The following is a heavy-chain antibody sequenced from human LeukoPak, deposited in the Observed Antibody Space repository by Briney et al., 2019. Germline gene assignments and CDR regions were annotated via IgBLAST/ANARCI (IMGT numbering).Heavy chain of an antibody. CDR3: ARSTYCSGGSCSHNWFDP. CDR2: IYYSGST. CDR1: GGSISSSSYY. Sequence: SETLSLTCTVSGGSISSSSYYWGWIRQSPGKGLEWIGRIYYSGSTYYNPSLKSRVTIPVDTSKNPFSLKLSSVTAADTAVYYCARSTYCSGGSCSHNWFDPWGQGTLVTVSS. J-gene: IGHJ5*02. D-gene: IGHD2-15*01. V-gene: IGHV4-39*07.